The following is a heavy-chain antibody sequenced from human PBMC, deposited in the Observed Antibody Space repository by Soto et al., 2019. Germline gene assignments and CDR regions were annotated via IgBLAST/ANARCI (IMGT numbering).Heavy chain of an antibody. J-gene: IGHJ5*02. Sequence: EVQLLESGGGLIRPGGSQRLSCAASGFIFSDYAMHWVRQAPGKGLEWVSGISGGGGDTKYADSVQGRFAISRDNSKNTVYLQINSPRVEDTAPYYCARDWCKGGICSCLDPRGQGTPVTVSS. D-gene: IGHD2-15*01. CDR3: ARDWCKGGICSCLDP. CDR1: GFIFSDYA. V-gene: IGHV3-23*01. CDR2: ISGGGGDT.